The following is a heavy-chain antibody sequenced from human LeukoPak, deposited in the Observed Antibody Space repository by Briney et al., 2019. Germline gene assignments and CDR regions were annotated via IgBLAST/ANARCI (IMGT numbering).Heavy chain of an antibody. Sequence: GGSLRLSCAASGFSFSSYAMHWVRQAPGKGLEWVEVISYDGSNKYYADSVKGRFTISRDNSKNTLYLQMNSLRAEDTAVYYCARDLVVATIGTVGYFDYWGQGTLVTVSS. V-gene: IGHV3-30-3*01. CDR1: GFSFSSYA. D-gene: IGHD5-12*01. CDR2: ISYDGSNK. J-gene: IGHJ4*02. CDR3: ARDLVVATIGTVGYFDY.